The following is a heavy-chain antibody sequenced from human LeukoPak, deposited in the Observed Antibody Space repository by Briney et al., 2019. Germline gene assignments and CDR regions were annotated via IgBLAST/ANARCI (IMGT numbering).Heavy chain of an antibody. CDR1: GGSISSGGYS. V-gene: IGHV4-30-2*01. Sequence: SETLSPTCAVSGGSISSGGYSWSWIRQPPGKGLEWIGYIYHSGSTYYNPSLKSRVTISVDRSKNQFSLKLSSVTAADTAVYYCARVLGPDAFDIWGQGTMVTVSS. CDR2: IYHSGST. CDR3: ARVLGPDAFDI. J-gene: IGHJ3*02.